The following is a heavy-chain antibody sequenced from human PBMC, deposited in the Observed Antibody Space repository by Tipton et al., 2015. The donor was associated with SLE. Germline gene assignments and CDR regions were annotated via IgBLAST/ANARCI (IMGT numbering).Heavy chain of an antibody. CDR2: ISGSGGNT. CDR3: AKSRDGYNGDY. D-gene: IGHD5-24*01. V-gene: IGHV3-23*01. J-gene: IGHJ4*02. CDR1: GFTFSSYS. Sequence: SLRLSCAASGFTFSSYSMNWVRQAPGKGLEWVSTISGSGGNTYYADSVKGRFTISRDNSKNTLYLQMNSLRAEDTAVYYCAKSRDGYNGDYWGQGTLVTVSS.